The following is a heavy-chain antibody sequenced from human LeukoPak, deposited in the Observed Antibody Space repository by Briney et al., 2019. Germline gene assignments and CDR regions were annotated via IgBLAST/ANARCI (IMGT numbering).Heavy chain of an antibody. V-gene: IGHV1-8*01. J-gene: IGHJ3*01. CDR2: TNPNSGNT. Sequence: ASVKVSCKTSGYTFTDYDIDWVRQASGQGLQWMGWTNPNSGNTGSAQKFQGSLTMTRDTSISTAYMELSSLTSEDTAVYYCARGGVWPAFDLWGQGTTVTVSS. D-gene: IGHD2-21*01. CDR1: GYTFTDYD. CDR3: ARGGVWPAFDL.